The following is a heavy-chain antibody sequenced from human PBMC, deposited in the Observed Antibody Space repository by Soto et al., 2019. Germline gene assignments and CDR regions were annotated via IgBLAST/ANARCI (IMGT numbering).Heavy chain of an antibody. J-gene: IGHJ4*02. CDR2: ISAYNGNT. D-gene: IGHD6-13*01. CDR3: ARDSRSYSSSWTNKPLSY. V-gene: IGHV1-18*01. CDR1: GYTFTSYG. Sequence: QVQLVQSGAEVKKPGASVKVSCKASGYTFTSYGISWVRQAPGQGLEWMGWISAYNGNTNYAQKLQGRVTMTTDTSTSTAYMELRSLRSDDTAVYYCARDSRSYSSSWTNKPLSYWGQGTLVTVSS.